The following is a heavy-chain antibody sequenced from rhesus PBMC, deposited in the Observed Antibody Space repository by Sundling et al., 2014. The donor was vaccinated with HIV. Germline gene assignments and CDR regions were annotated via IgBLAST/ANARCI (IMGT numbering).Heavy chain of an antibody. CDR2: IIPLVGIT. J-gene: IGHJ6*01. CDR1: GFTFGSYA. Sequence: QVQLVQSGAEVKKPGASVKVSCQASGFTFGSYAINWVRQAPGQGLEWMGVIIPLVGITNYAEKFQGRVTLTADTSTSTAYMELSSLRSEDTAVYYCAREKCTSTTCFEEGLDSWGRRGRSSPSPQ. D-gene: IGHD2-2*01. CDR3: AREKCTSTTCFEEGLDS. V-gene: IGHV1-198*02.